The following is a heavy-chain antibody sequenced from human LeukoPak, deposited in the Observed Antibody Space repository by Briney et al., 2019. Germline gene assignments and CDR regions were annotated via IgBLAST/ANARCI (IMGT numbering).Heavy chain of an antibody. V-gene: IGHV4-59*01. J-gene: IGHJ4*02. CDR3: ARGSLGYSGSYFKQSYYFDY. Sequence: SETLSLTCTVSGGSISSYYWSWIRQPPGKGLEGIGYIYYSGSTNYNPSLKSLVTISVDTSKNHFSLKLSSVTAADTAVYYCARGSLGYSGSYFKQSYYFDYWGQGTLVTVSS. CDR2: IYYSGST. CDR1: GGSISSYY. D-gene: IGHD1-26*01.